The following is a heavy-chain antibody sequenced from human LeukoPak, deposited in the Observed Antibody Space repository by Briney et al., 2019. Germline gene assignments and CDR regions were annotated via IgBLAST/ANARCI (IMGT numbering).Heavy chain of an antibody. CDR3: ARGRRTIFGVVIPTYYFDY. Sequence: PSETLSLTCAVYGGSLSGYYWSWIRQPPGKGLEWIGEINHSGSTNYNPSLKSRVTISVDTSKNQFSLKLSSVTAADTAVYYCARGRRTIFGVVIPTYYFDYWGQGTLVTVSS. CDR1: GGSLSGYY. D-gene: IGHD3-3*01. CDR2: INHSGST. J-gene: IGHJ4*02. V-gene: IGHV4-34*01.